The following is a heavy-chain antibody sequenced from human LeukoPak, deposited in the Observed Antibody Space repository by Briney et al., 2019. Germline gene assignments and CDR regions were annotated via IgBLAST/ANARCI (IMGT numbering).Heavy chain of an antibody. D-gene: IGHD1-26*01. CDR2: INHSGST. J-gene: IGHJ6*02. CDR3: ASGKSIVGATLYYYYGMDV. Sequence: SETLSLTCAVYGGSFSGYYWSWIRQPPGKGLEWIGEINHSGSTNYNPSLKSRVTISVDTSKNQFSLKLSPVTAADMAVYYCASGKSIVGATLYYYYGMDVWGQGTTVTVSS. CDR1: GGSFSGYY. V-gene: IGHV4-34*01.